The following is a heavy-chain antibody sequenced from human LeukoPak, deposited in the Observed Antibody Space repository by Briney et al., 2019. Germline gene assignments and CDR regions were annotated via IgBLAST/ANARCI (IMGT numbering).Heavy chain of an antibody. J-gene: IGHJ6*02. D-gene: IGHD1-7*01. CDR1: GVTFSGYY. V-gene: IGHV4-34*01. CDR2: INHSGST. CDR3: GRGTWIWNYRRYYGMDV. Sequence: SETLSLTCAAYGVTFSGYYWSWIRQPPGKGLEWIGEINHSGSTNYNPSLKSRVTTSVETSKNQFSLKLSSVSAADTAVYYCGRGTWIWNYRRYYGMDVWGQGTTVTVSS.